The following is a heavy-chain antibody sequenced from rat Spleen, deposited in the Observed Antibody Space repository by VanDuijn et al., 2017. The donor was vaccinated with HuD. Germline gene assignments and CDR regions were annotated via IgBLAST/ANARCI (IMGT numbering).Heavy chain of an antibody. CDR1: GFTFSNYY. V-gene: IGHV5-25*01. Sequence: EVQLVESGGGLVQPGRSMKLSCAASGFTFSNYYMAWVRQAPTKGLEWVASISTGGGNTYYRDSVKGRFTISRDNAKSTLYLQMDSLRSEDTATYYCARLGYNSGYNWFAYWGQGTLVTVSS. CDR3: ARLGYNSGYNWFAY. D-gene: IGHD4-3*01. CDR2: ISTGGGNT. J-gene: IGHJ3*01.